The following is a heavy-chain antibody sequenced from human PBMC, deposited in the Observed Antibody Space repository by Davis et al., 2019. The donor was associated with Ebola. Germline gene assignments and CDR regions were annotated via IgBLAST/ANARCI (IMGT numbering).Heavy chain of an antibody. D-gene: IGHD3-16*01. Sequence: LSCAVYGGSFSGYYWSWIRQPPGKGLEWIGEINHSGSTNYNPSLKSRVTISVDTSKNQFSLKLSSVTAADTAVYYCARHAFGWAGYYYGMDVWGQGTTVTVSS. V-gene: IGHV4-34*01. J-gene: IGHJ6*02. CDR3: ARHAFGWAGYYYGMDV. CDR2: INHSGST. CDR1: GGSFSGYY.